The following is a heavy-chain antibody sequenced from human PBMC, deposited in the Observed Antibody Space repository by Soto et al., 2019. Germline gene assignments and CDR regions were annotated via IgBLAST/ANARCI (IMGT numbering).Heavy chain of an antibody. V-gene: IGHV4-30-2*06. CDR2: ISKSGTA. CDR3: VRALGSRFMEWPRFDP. J-gene: IGHJ5*02. CDR1: GVTMSYGGYS. Sequence: PSETLSLTCTVSGVTMSYGGYSWSWIRQSPGKGLEWIGFISKSGTAKYNPSLSTRVSISVDTSRNQFSLKLNFVSAADTAVYYCVRALGSRFMEWPRFDPWGQGKLVTVSS. D-gene: IGHD3-3*01.